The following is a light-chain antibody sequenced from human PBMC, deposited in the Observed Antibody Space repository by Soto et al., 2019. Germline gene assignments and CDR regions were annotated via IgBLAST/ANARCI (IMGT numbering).Light chain of an antibody. CDR1: QGVSTY. CDR2: DAS. J-gene: IGKJ2*01. Sequence: EILLTQSPGTLSLSPGERATLSCGASQGVSTYLAWYQQKPGLAPTLVMSDASTRATGIPDRFGGSGSGTDFTLSISRLEPEDFAGYYCQHYASSPYTFGQGTRLEIK. V-gene: IGKV3D-20*01. CDR3: QHYASSPYT.